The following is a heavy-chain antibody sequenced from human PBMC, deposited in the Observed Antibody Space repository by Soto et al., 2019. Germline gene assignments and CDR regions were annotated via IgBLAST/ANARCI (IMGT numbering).Heavy chain of an antibody. CDR1: GGSISSYY. CDR2: IYYSGST. CDR3: ARDLKYSGYDYYYYYGMDV. Sequence: SETLSLTCTVSGGSISSYYFSWIRQPPGKGLEWIGYIYYSGSTNYNPSLKSRVTISVDTSKNQFSLKLSSVTAADTAVYYCARDLKYSGYDYYYYYGMDVWGQGTKVTVSS. J-gene: IGHJ6*02. V-gene: IGHV4-59*01. D-gene: IGHD5-12*01.